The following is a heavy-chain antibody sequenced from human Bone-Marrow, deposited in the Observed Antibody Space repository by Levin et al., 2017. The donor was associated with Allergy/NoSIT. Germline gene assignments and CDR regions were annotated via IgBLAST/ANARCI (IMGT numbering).Heavy chain of an antibody. Sequence: PGESLKISCAASGFTFSDYYMDWVRQAPGKGLEWVGRGRDRLNGYTATYAASVRDRFTISRDDSRNSVYLQMSSLKTDDTAVYYCTRGQGLGGPDFDPWGQGTLVTVSS. CDR2: GRDRLNGYTA. CDR3: TRGQGLGGPDFDP. V-gene: IGHV3-72*01. CDR1: GFTFSDYY. D-gene: IGHD3-16*01. J-gene: IGHJ5*02.